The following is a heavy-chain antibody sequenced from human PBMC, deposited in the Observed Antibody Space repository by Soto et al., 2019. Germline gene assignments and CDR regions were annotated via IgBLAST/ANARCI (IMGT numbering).Heavy chain of an antibody. CDR3: AKDAVAYNGEWDWFDS. CDR2: IGGTGGDT. CDR1: GFIFSNYA. V-gene: IGHV3-23*01. D-gene: IGHD6-19*01. J-gene: IGHJ5*01. Sequence: DVQLLESGGGLVQPGGSLRLSCAASGFIFSNYAMTWVRQAPGKGLESVSAIGGTGGDTYYSNSVKGRFTISRDKSKNTLYLQMNSLSADDTAVYYCAKDAVAYNGEWDWFDSWGQGTLVTVSS.